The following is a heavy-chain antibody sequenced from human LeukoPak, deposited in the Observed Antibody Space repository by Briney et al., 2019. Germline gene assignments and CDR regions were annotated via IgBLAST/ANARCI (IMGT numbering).Heavy chain of an antibody. D-gene: IGHD1-1*01. Sequence: SEALSLTCTVSGGSINSYYWNWIRQPPGKGLELIGYIYYSGSPTYNPSLKSRVTISVDTSKNQFSLQLSSVTAADTAVYYCAGDVMSTALDAFDVWGQGTMVTVSS. CDR1: GGSINSYY. CDR2: IYYSGSP. V-gene: IGHV4-59*01. J-gene: IGHJ3*01. CDR3: AGDVMSTALDAFDV.